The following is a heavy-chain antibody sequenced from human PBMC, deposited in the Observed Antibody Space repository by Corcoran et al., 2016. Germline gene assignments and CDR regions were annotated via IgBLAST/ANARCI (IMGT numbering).Heavy chain of an antibody. CDR1: GYTFTDYA. CDR2: INAGIGNT. D-gene: IGHD3-10*02. Sequence: QVQLVQSGAEVKEPGASVKVSCKASGYTFTDYAIHWVRQAPGHRLEWMGWINAGIGNTRYSQNFQGRVTITRDDSATTAYMELRSLRAEDTAAYESAIALCVRGPSSYVFDYWGQGSLVAVSS. CDR3: AIALCVRGPSSYVFDY. V-gene: IGHV1-3*01. J-gene: IGHJ4*02.